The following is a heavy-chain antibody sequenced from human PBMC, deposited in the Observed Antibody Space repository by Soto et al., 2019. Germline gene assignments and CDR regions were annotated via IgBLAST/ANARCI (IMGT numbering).Heavy chain of an antibody. D-gene: IGHD3-9*01. CDR2: IYWANDK. CDR3: VHDEEYYVILTGYYTNYYFDY. J-gene: IGHJ4*02. CDR1: GFSRSTSGVG. V-gene: IGHV2-5*02. Sequence: QITLKASGPTLVKPTQTLTLTCTFSGFSRSTSGVGVGWMRQPQGKTLEWLALIYWANDKRYSPSLKSRLTITKDATKIPVIFRMTNMDTEDTPTYCCVHDEEYYVILTGYYTNYYFDYWGQGTLVTVSS.